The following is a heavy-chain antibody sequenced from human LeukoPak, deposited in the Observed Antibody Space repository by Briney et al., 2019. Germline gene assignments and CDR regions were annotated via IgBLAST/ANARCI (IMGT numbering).Heavy chain of an antibody. V-gene: IGHV3-11*04. CDR3: VRPEDLGTLYY. J-gene: IGHJ4*02. Sequence: GGSLRLSCAASGFNIRDHYMGWIRQAPGKGLEWVSYLSGALNIIYYADSVKGRFTISRDIANDSLSLQMTGLRADDTAIYFCVRPEDLGTLYYWGQGILVTVSS. CDR2: LSGALNII. D-gene: IGHD1-14*01. CDR1: GFNIRDHY.